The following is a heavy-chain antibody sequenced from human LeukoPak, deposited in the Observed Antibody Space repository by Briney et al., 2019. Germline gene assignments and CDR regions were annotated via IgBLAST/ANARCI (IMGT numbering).Heavy chain of an antibody. Sequence: GESLKISCKGSGYSFTNYWIGWVRQLPGKGLEWMGIIYPGDSNTRYSPSFQGQVTISADKAITTAYLQWSGLKASDTAMYYCARGPYCSSTSCYSPYYSYYMDVWGKGTTVTVS. V-gene: IGHV5-51*01. CDR2: IYPGDSNT. CDR3: ARGPYCSSTSCYSPYYSYYMDV. D-gene: IGHD2-2*01. J-gene: IGHJ6*03. CDR1: GYSFTNYW.